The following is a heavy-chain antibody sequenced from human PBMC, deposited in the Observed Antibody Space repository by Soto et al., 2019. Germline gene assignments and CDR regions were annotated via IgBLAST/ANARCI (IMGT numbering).Heavy chain of an antibody. J-gene: IGHJ4*02. CDR2: IIPIFGTA. Sequence: SVKVSCKASGGTFSSYAISWVRQAPGQGLEWMGGIIPIFGTANYAQKFQGRVTITADECTSTAYMELSSLRSEDTAVYYCAPGFPTSIAVAATFDYWGQGPLVTVSS. V-gene: IGHV1-69*13. D-gene: IGHD6-19*01. CDR3: APGFPTSIAVAATFDY. CDR1: GGTFSSYA.